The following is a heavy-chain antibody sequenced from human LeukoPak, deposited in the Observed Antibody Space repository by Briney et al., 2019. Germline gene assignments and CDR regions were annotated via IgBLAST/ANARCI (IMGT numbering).Heavy chain of an antibody. CDR2: ISAYNGNT. D-gene: IGHD2-15*01. J-gene: IGHJ4*02. CDR1: GYTFTSYG. V-gene: IGHV1-18*01. Sequence: GASVKVSCKASGYTFTSYGISWVRQAPGQGLEWMGWISAYNGNTNYAQKLQGRVTKTTDTSTSTAYMELRSLRSDDTAVYYCASSYCSGGSCPALFGYWGQGTLVTVSS. CDR3: ASSYCSGGSCPALFGY.